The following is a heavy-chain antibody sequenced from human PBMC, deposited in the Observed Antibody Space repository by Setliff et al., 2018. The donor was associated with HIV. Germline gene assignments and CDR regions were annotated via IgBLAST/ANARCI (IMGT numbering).Heavy chain of an antibody. J-gene: IGHJ4*02. Sequence: ASVKVSCKTSGYTFISYGVTWVRQVPGQGLEWVGWISTYNGNTNYAQKFQGRVTMTTDTSTSAAYLELRSLRSDDTAIYYCARQDILTSYYMFCYWGQGTQGTGSS. V-gene: IGHV1-18*01. CDR1: GYTFISYG. CDR3: ARQDILTSYYMFCY. CDR2: ISTYNGNT. D-gene: IGHD3-9*01.